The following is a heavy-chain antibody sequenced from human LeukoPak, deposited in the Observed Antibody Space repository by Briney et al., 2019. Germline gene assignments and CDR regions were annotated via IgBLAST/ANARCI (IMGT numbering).Heavy chain of an antibody. D-gene: IGHD3-9*01. CDR1: GFTFSSYW. Sequence: GGSLRLSCAVSGFTFSSYWMSWVRQAPGKGLEWVAHISQDGSEKSYVDSVEGRFTISRDNTKNSLYLQVNSLTVEDTAVYYCARHPYDILTGPSFDYWGQGTLVTVSS. V-gene: IGHV3-7*02. J-gene: IGHJ4*02. CDR2: ISQDGSEK. CDR3: ARHPYDILTGPSFDY.